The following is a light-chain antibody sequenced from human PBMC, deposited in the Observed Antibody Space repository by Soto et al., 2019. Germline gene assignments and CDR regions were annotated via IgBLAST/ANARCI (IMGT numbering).Light chain of an antibody. CDR2: DAS. V-gene: IGKV1-5*01. Sequence: DIQMTQSPSTLSASVGDRVTITCRASQSISSWLAWYQQKPGKAPKLLVYDASSLKSGVPSRFSDSGSGTEFTLTISSLQPDDFATYYCQQYNSYLLTFGGGTKVEIK. CDR1: QSISSW. J-gene: IGKJ4*01. CDR3: QQYNSYLLT.